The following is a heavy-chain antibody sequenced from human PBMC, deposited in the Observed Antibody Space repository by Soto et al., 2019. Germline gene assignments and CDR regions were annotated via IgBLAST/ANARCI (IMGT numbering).Heavy chain of an antibody. D-gene: IGHD6-25*01. V-gene: IGHV3-13*01. CDR3: ARAASPLDAFDI. CDR1: GFTFSSYD. CDR2: IGTAGDT. J-gene: IGHJ3*02. Sequence: EVQLVESGGGLVQPGGSLRLSCAASGFTFSSYDMHWVRQATGKGLEWVSAIGTAGDTYYPGSAKGRFTISRENAKNSLYLQMNSLRAEDTAVYYCARAASPLDAFDIWGQGTMVTVSS.